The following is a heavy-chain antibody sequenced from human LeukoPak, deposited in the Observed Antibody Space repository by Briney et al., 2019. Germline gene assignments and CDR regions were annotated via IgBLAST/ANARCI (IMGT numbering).Heavy chain of an antibody. CDR1: GFTFSIYA. Sequence: GGSLRLSCAASGFTFSIYAMTWVRQAPGKGLEWVSAISSGGGTYFADSVKGRFTISRDNSKNMLYLQMNSLRAEDTAVYYCAKDHLRYCDYWGQGTLVTVSS. V-gene: IGHV3-23*01. D-gene: IGHD1-14*01. CDR2: ISSGGGT. J-gene: IGHJ4*02. CDR3: AKDHLRYCDY.